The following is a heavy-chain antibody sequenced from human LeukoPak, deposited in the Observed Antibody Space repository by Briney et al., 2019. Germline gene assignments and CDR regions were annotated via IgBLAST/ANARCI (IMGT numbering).Heavy chain of an antibody. CDR1: GGSISSGKW. CDR3: ARGQSYSSSSFDY. Sequence: SGTQSLTCGVSGGSISSGKWWSWVRQPPGKGLEWIGEISHSGSPNYNPSLKSRLTISVDLPKNQFSLDLRSVTAADTAVYYCARGQSYSSSSFDYWGQGTLVTVSS. V-gene: IGHV4-4*02. D-gene: IGHD6-6*01. CDR2: ISHSGSP. J-gene: IGHJ4*02.